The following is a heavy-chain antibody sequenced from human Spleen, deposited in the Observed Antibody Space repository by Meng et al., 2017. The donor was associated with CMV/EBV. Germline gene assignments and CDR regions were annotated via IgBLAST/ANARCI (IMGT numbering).Heavy chain of an antibody. CDR2: IKQDGSEK. CDR3: ARYRFLGDAFDI. D-gene: IGHD1-26*01. CDR1: GFTFTSYW. J-gene: IGHJ3*02. Sequence: VGSLRLSCAASGFTFTSYWMSWVRQAPGKGLEWVANIKQDGSEKYYVDSVKGRFTISRDNAKNSLYLQMNSLRAEDTAVYHCARYRFLGDAFDIWGQGTMVTVSS. V-gene: IGHV3-7*01.